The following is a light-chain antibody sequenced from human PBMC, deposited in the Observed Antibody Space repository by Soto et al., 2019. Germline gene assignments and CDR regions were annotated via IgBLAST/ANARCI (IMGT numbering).Light chain of an antibody. CDR2: LAS. Sequence: DIQMTQFPSTLSASVGDAVTITCRASQSIQSFLAWYQQKPGKAPKLLIYLASRLEGGVPSRFSGSGSGTEFTLTISSLQPDDFAIYFCQQYNLHWFYTFGQGTKLDVK. J-gene: IGKJ2*01. CDR3: QQYNLHWFYT. CDR1: QSIQSF. V-gene: IGKV1-5*03.